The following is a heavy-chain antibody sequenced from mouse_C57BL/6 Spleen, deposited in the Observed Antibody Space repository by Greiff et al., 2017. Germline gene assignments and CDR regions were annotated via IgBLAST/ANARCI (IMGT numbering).Heavy chain of an antibody. CDR2: IDPSDSYT. V-gene: IGHV1-69*01. CDR1: GYTFTSYW. Sequence: QVQLQQPGAELVMPGASVKLSCKASGYTFTSYWMHWVKQRPGQGLEWIGEIDPSDSYTNYNQKFKGKSTLTVDKSSSTAYMQLSSLTSEDSAVYYCARYGNSTRPWFAYWGQGTLVTVSA. J-gene: IGHJ3*01. CDR3: ARYGNSTRPWFAY. D-gene: IGHD2-1*01.